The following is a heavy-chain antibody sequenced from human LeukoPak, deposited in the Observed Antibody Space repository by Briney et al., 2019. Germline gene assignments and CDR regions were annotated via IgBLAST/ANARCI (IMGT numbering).Heavy chain of an antibody. J-gene: IGHJ4*02. CDR1: GFTFSSYS. Sequence: GGSLRLSCAASGFTFSSYSMNWVRQAPGKGLEWVSSISSSSSYIYYADSVKGRFTISRDNAKNSLFLQMNSLRAEDTAVYYCARGPHYYGSGDLSGPIDYWGQGTLVTVSS. V-gene: IGHV3-21*01. CDR3: ARGPHYYGSGDLSGPIDY. CDR2: ISSSSSYI. D-gene: IGHD3-10*01.